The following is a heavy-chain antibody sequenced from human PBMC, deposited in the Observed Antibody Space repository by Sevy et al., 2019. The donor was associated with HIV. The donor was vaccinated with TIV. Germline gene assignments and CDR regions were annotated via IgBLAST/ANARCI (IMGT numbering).Heavy chain of an antibody. CDR3: ARWTMGITMIQGEFDS. J-gene: IGHJ5*01. Sequence: SETLSLTCTVSGGSISNSAYYWGWIRQPPGKGLEWIGNIYYIGNTYHKPSLKSRVTISVDTSKNHFSLKLTSVTAADTAVYYCARWTMGITMIQGEFDSWGQGTLVTVSS. V-gene: IGHV4-39*02. CDR2: IYYIGNT. D-gene: IGHD3-10*01. CDR1: GGSISNSAYY.